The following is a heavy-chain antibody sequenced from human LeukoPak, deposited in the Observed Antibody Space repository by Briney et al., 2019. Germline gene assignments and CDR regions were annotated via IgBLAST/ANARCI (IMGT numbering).Heavy chain of an antibody. CDR3: ARGALLERFFDY. CDR2: ISYDGSNK. CDR1: GFTFSSYA. Sequence: GRSLRLSCAASGFTFSSYAMHWVRQAPGKGLEWVAVISYDGSNKYSADSVKGRFTISRDNSKNSLYLQMNSLRAEDTAVYYCARGALLERFFDYWGQGTLVTVSS. J-gene: IGHJ4*02. V-gene: IGHV3-30-3*01. D-gene: IGHD1-1*01.